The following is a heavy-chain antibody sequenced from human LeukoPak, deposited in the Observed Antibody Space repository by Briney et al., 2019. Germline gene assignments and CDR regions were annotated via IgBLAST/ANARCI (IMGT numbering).Heavy chain of an antibody. CDR3: SRHDNGDYVDY. Sequence: AETLSLTCTVSGGTISSYYWSWIRQPPGKGLEWIGYIYYSGSTNYNPSLMSRVTISLNKTTNQFSFQLSNVPTADTTVYYCSRHDNGDYVDYWGQGTLVTVSS. CDR1: GGTISSYY. V-gene: IGHV4-59*08. D-gene: IGHD4-17*01. CDR2: IYYSGST. J-gene: IGHJ4*02.